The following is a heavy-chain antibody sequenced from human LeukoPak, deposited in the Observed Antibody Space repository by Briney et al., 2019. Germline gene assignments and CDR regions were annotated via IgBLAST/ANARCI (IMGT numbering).Heavy chain of an antibody. CDR2: IYYSGNT. CDR3: ARATYYYDSSGYWTLEFDFDI. D-gene: IGHD3-22*01. V-gene: IGHV4-39*01. Sequence: SETLSLTCTVSGVSISSSNSYWGWIRQPPGKGLEWIGSIYYSGNTYYNASLKSQVSISIDTSKNQFSLKLSSMTAADTAVYYCARATYYYDSSGYWTLEFDFDIWGQGTMVTVSS. J-gene: IGHJ3*02. CDR1: GVSISSSNSY.